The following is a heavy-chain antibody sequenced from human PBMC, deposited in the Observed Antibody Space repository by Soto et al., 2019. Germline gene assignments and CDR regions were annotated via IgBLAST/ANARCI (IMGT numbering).Heavy chain of an antibody. Sequence: PGGSLRLSCAASGFTFSDYYMSWIRQAPGKGLEWVANIKQDGSEKYYVDSVKGRFTISRDNAKNSLYLQMNSLRAEDTAVYYCARAPVAWGGYYYYGMDVWGQGTTVTVSS. CDR3: ARAPVAWGGYYYYGMDV. CDR1: GFTFSDYY. J-gene: IGHJ6*02. D-gene: IGHD7-27*01. CDR2: IKQDGSEK. V-gene: IGHV3-7*01.